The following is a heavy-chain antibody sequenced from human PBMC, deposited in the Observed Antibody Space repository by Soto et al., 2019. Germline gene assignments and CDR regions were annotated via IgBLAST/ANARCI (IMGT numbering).Heavy chain of an antibody. CDR2: ISSNSAYI. V-gene: IGHV3-21*01. CDR3: TRDASRDSSARGWFDP. J-gene: IGHJ5*02. CDR1: GFTFGSFT. Sequence: GGSLRLSCAASGFTFGSFTINLFRQSPFKWLEWVSTISSNSAYIYYTDALRGRFTISRDNAKNSLHLQMNSLRAEDTAVYYCTRDASRDSSARGWFDPWGPGTLVTVSS. D-gene: IGHD6-13*01.